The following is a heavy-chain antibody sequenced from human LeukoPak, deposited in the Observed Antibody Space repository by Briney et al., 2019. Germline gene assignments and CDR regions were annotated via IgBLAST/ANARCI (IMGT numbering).Heavy chain of an antibody. V-gene: IGHV3-9*01. Sequence: GRSLRLSCAASGFTFDDYAMHWVRQAPGKGLEWVSGISWNSGSIAYADSVKGRFTISRDNAKNSLYLQMNSLRAEDTALYYCAKGVRITMVRGAFDIWGQGTMVTVSS. CDR2: ISWNSGSI. D-gene: IGHD3-10*01. CDR1: GFTFDDYA. J-gene: IGHJ3*02. CDR3: AKGVRITMVRGAFDI.